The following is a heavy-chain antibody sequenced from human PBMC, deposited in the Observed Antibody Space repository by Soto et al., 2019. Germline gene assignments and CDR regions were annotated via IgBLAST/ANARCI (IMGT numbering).Heavy chain of an antibody. V-gene: IGHV5-10-1*01. CDR1: GYNFTAYW. CDR3: ARHRSTLMGFHX. J-gene: IGHJ4*02. CDR2: IAATDSYT. Sequence: VEALKISCSISGYNFTAYWITWVRQMPGRGLELMGRIAATDSYTNYSPSFQGNVTISVDRSTTNAYLQWSSMKASDTAMYYCARHRSTLMGFHXWGQGTQVTVSX. D-gene: IGHD1-26*01.